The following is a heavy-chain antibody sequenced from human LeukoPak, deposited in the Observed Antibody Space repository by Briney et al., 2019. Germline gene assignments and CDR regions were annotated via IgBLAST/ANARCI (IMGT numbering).Heavy chain of an antibody. CDR2: ISSSSSTV. CDR3: ARGLYSSSGAGMDV. CDR1: GLTFSSYS. Sequence: GGSLRLSCAASGLTFSSYSMNWVRQAPGKGLEWVSYISSSSSTVYYADSVRGRFTISRDNAKNSLYLQMNSLRAEDAALYHCARGLYSSSGAGMDVWGQGTTVTVSS. V-gene: IGHV3-48*04. J-gene: IGHJ6*02. D-gene: IGHD6-13*01.